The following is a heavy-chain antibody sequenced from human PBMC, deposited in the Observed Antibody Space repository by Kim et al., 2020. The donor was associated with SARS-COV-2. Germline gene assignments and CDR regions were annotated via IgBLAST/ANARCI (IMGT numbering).Heavy chain of an antibody. V-gene: IGHV3-48*02. D-gene: IGHD5-12*01. CDR1: GFTFSSYN. CDR3: ARNGDSGYDHGFDY. Sequence: GGSLRLSCAASGFTFSSYNMNWVRQAPGKGLEWVSYISTISSTIYYADSVKGRFTISRDNAKNSLYLQMNSLRDEDTAVYYCARNGDSGYDHGFDYWGQGTLVTVSS. CDR2: ISTISSTI. J-gene: IGHJ4*02.